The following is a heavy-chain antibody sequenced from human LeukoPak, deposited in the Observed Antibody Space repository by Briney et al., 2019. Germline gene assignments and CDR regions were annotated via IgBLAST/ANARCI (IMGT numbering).Heavy chain of an antibody. CDR2: INHSGST. D-gene: IGHD3-22*01. Sequence: ASETLSLTCAVYGGSFSGYYWSWIRQPPGKGLEWIGEINHSGSTNYNPSLKSRVTISVDTSKNQFSLKLSSVTAADTAVYYCARRGLFRTYYYDSSGYPYNNWFDPWGQGTLVTVSS. V-gene: IGHV4-34*01. J-gene: IGHJ5*02. CDR1: GGSFSGYY. CDR3: ARRGLFRTYYYDSSGYPYNNWFDP.